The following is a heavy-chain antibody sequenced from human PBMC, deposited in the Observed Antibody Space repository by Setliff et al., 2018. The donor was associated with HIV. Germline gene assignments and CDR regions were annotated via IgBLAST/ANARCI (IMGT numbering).Heavy chain of an antibody. Sequence: ASVKVSCKASGGTFSTYTISWVRQAPGQGLEWMGRINPNSGGTKYGQKSQGRVTMTRNTSISTAYMELNSLKLEDTAVYYCVGRLTYYDFWSGFYNYWGQGTLVTVSS. V-gene: IGHV1-2*06. CDR3: VGRLTYYDFWSGFYNY. CDR1: GGTFSTYT. D-gene: IGHD3-3*01. CDR2: INPNSGGT. J-gene: IGHJ4*02.